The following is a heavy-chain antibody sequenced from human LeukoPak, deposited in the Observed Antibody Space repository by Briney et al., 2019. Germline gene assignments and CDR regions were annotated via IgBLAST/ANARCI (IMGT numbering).Heavy chain of an antibody. Sequence: SVKVSCKASGGTFSSYAISWVRQAPGQGLEWMGGIIPIFGTANYAQKFQGRVTITTDESTSTAYMELSSLRSEDTAVYYCARLIVVVPAAISGYMDVWGKGTTVTVSS. CDR3: ARLIVVVPAAISGYMDV. CDR1: GGTFSSYA. V-gene: IGHV1-69*05. CDR2: IIPIFGTA. D-gene: IGHD2-2*02. J-gene: IGHJ6*03.